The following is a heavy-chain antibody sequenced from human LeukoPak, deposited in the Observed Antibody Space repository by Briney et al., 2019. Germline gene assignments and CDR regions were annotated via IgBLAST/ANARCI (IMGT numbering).Heavy chain of an antibody. J-gene: IGHJ5*02. V-gene: IGHV3-66*01. CDR3: AKGGVLKFDP. CDR1: GLPVSSNY. Sequence: GGSLSLSFAASGLPVSSNYMSWVRRPPGKGREWVSVIYSGGSTYCADSVKGRFTISRDNSKNTLYLQMNSLRAEDTAVYYCAKGGVLKFDPWGQGTLVTVSS. CDR2: IYSGGST. D-gene: IGHD3-16*01.